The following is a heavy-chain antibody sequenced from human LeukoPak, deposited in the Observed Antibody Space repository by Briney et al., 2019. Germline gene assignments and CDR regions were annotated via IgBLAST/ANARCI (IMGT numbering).Heavy chain of an antibody. CDR3: ARDPAAWDY. V-gene: IGHV3-7*01. J-gene: IGHJ4*02. Sequence: GGSLRLSCAASGFTFSSYWMSWVRQAPGKGLEWVANIKEDGSEPYYVGSVKGRFTISRDNAKNSLHLQMNNLRAEDTAVYYCARDPAAWDYWGQGTLVTVSS. D-gene: IGHD2-2*01. CDR2: IKEDGSEP. CDR1: GFTFSSYW.